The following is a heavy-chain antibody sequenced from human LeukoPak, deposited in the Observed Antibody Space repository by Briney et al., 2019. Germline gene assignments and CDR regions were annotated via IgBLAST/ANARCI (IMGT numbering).Heavy chain of an antibody. V-gene: IGHV4-30-4*01. D-gene: IGHD6-13*01. J-gene: IGHJ4*02. CDR2: TYYSGST. CDR1: GGSISSGDYY. Sequence: SQTLSLTCTVSGGSISSGDYYWSWIRQPPGKGLEWIGYTYYSGSTYYNPSLKSRVTISVDTSKNQFSLKLSSVTAADTAVYYCARDEGAAAGTALRYWGQGTLVTVSS. CDR3: ARDEGAAAGTALRY.